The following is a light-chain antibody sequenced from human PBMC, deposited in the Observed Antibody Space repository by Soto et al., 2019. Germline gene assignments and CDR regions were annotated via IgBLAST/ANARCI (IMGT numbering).Light chain of an antibody. CDR2: GAS. V-gene: IGKV3-15*01. J-gene: IGKJ3*01. CDR3: QHYNNWPPLFT. CDR1: HSVSNN. Sequence: VVLTQSPATLSVSPGERATLSCRASHSVSNNLAWYQQKPGQAPRLLIYGASTRATAIPARFGGSGSGTDLTLTITSLQSEDSAIYYCQHYNNWPPLFTFGPGTKVDIK.